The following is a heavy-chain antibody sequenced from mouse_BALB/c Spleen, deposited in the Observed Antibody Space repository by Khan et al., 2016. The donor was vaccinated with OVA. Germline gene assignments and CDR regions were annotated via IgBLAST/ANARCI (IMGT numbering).Heavy chain of an antibody. D-gene: IGHD1-1*01. CDR3: TRLAYYYGSEGFAY. Sequence: EVQGVESGGDLVKPGGSLKLSCAASGFTFSTYGMSWVRQAPDKRLEWVATVSTGGSYTYSTDSVKGRFTISRDNAKTTLYLQMTGLRSEDTAMFYCTRLAYYYGSEGFAYWGQGTLVTVSA. CDR1: GFTFSTYG. J-gene: IGHJ3*01. CDR2: VSTGGSYT. V-gene: IGHV5-6*01.